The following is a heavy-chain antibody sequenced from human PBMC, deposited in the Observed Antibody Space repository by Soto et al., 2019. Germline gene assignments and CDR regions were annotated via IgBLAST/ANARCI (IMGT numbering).Heavy chain of an antibody. V-gene: IGHV4-38-2*01. Sequence: PSETLSLTCAFSDYSIISGYYWGWIRQPPGKGLEWIGSIYHSGSTYYNPSLKSRVTISVDTSKNQFSLKLSSVTAADTAVYYCARTTRYSYGSGPFDYWGQGTLVTVSS. CDR3: ARTTRYSYGSGPFDY. D-gene: IGHD3-10*01. J-gene: IGHJ4*02. CDR1: DYSIISGYY. CDR2: IYHSGST.